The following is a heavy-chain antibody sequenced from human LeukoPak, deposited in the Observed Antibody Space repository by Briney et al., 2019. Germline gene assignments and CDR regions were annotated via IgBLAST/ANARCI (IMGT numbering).Heavy chain of an antibody. D-gene: IGHD3-9*01. CDR3: ARDSLPLDFDCLDFDY. Sequence: AGGSLRLSCAASGFTVSSNYMSWVRQAPGKGLEWVSVIYSGGSTYYADSVKGRFTISRDNSKNTLYLQMNSLRAEDTAVYYCARDSLPLDFDCLDFDYWGQGTLVTVSS. J-gene: IGHJ4*02. CDR2: IYSGGST. CDR1: GFTVSSNY. V-gene: IGHV3-66*01.